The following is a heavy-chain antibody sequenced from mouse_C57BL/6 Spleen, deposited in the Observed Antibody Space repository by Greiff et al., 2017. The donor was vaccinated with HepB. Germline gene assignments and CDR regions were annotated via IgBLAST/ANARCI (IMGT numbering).Heavy chain of an antibody. CDR3: ARDDPIGRVDY. D-gene: IGHD6-5*01. Sequence: VQLQQSGAELVKPGASVKISCKASGYAFSSYWMNWVKQRPGKGLEWIGQIYPGDGDTNYNGKFKGKATLTADKSSSTAYMQLSSLTSEDSAVYFCARDDPIGRVDYWGQGTTLTVSS. J-gene: IGHJ2*01. V-gene: IGHV1-80*01. CDR2: IYPGDGDT. CDR1: GYAFSSYW.